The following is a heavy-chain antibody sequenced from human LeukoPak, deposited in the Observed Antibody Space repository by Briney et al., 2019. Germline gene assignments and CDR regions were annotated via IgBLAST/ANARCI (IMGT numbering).Heavy chain of an antibody. CDR1: GGSISSGDYY. J-gene: IGHJ5*02. V-gene: IGHV4-30-4*01. CDR3: ARCIPVSMVDP. CDR2: IYYSGST. Sequence: SETLSLTCTVSGGSISSGDYYWSWIRQPPGKGLEWIGYIYYSGSTYYNPSLKSRVTISVDTSKNQFSLKLSSVTAADTAVYYCARCIPVSMVDPWGQGTLVTVSS. D-gene: IGHD2-21*01.